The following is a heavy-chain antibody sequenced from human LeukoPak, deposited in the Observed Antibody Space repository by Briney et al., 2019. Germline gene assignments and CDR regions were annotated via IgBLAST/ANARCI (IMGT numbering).Heavy chain of an antibody. CDR3: GRAPPGTMDV. CDR2: IHYSGSA. Sequence: SETLSLTCTVSGGSISSYYWSWIRQPPGKGLEWIGYIHYSGSATYNPSLKSRVIISVDMSKNQISLRLSSVTAADTAMYYCGRAPPGTMDVWGKGTSVTVSS. J-gene: IGHJ6*04. V-gene: IGHV4-59*12. CDR1: GGSISSYY.